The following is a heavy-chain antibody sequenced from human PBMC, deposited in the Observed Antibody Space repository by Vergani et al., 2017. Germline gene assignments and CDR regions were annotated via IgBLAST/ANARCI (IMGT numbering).Heavy chain of an antibody. Sequence: VQLVESGGGVVQPGRSLRLSCVASGFSFPGYAMSWVRQAPGKGLEWVSSVSGSSATPYYADSVKGRFIISRDNSKNTLHLQINSLRADDTAVYYCPKGSRGYTGYFFDYWGQGALATVSS. CDR1: GFSFPGYA. D-gene: IGHD5-12*01. J-gene: IGHJ4*02. CDR3: PKGSRGYTGYFFDY. CDR2: VSGSSATP. V-gene: IGHV3-23*04.